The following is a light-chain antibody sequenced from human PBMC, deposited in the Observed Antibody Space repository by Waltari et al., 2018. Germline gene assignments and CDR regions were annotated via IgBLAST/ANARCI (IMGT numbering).Light chain of an antibody. V-gene: IGKV4-1*01. CDR3: QEYYSPQLT. CDR1: QSVLYTSNNKNY. Sequence: DIVMTRSPDSLAVSLGERATINCKSSQSVLYTSNNKNYLAWYQQRPGQPPKLLIRWASTRESGVPDRFSGSGSGTDFTLTITSLQAEDVAVYYCQEYYSPQLTFGGGTKVEIK. J-gene: IGKJ4*01. CDR2: WAS.